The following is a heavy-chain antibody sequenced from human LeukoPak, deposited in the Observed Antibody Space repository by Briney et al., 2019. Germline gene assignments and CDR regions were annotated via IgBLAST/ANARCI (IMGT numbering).Heavy chain of an antibody. J-gene: IGHJ5*02. D-gene: IGHD4-17*01. CDR3: ASYGDYGWFDP. CDR1: GGSISSGSYY. CDR2: INHSGST. Sequence: SETLSLTCTVSGGSISSGSYYWSWIRQPAGKGLEWIGEINHSGSTNYNPSLKSRVTISVDTSKNQFSLKLSSVTAADTAVYYCASYGDYGWFDPWGQGTLVTVSS. V-gene: IGHV4-61*10.